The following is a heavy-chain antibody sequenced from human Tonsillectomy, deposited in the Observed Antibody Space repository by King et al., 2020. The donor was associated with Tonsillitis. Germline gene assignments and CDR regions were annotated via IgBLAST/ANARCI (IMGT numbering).Heavy chain of an antibody. D-gene: IGHD3-16*01. CDR2: IYYSGST. CDR3: ARRAAIWDDYYGMDV. J-gene: IGHJ6*02. CDR1: GGSISSYY. V-gene: IGHV4-59*08. Sequence: QLQESGPGLVKPSETLSLTCTVSGGSISSYYWSWIRQPPGKGLEWIGYIYYSGSTNYNPSLKSRVTISVDTSKNQFSLKLSSVTAADTAVYYCARRAAIWDDYYGMDVWGQGTTVTVSS.